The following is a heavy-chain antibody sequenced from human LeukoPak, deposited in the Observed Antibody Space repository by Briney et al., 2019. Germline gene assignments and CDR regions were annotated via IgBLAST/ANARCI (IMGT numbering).Heavy chain of an antibody. CDR2: ISWNSGSI. CDR1: GFTFDDYA. J-gene: IGHJ5*02. CDR3: ARDPSIVGAIFNWFDP. Sequence: SGGSLRLSCAASGFTFDDYAMHWVRQAPGKGLEWVSGISWNSGSIGYADSVKGRFTISRDNAKNSLYLQMNSLRAEDTAVYYCARDPSIVGAIFNWFDPWGQGTLVTVSS. D-gene: IGHD1-26*01. V-gene: IGHV3-9*01.